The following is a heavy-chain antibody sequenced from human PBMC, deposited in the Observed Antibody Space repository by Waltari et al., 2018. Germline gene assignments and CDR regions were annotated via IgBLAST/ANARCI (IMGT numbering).Heavy chain of an antibody. CDR2: ISPNSGVT. CDR1: GYSLNGSY. V-gene: IGHV1-2*02. D-gene: IGHD4-17*01. CDR3: ARDPRWAVTKDYFDF. Sequence: QVQLVQSGAEVQKPGASVKVSCKASGYSLNGSYIHWVRQAPGQGLEWMGWISPNSGVTNYAQKFQARVTMTRDTSISTAYLELSRLTSDDTAIYYCARDPRWAVTKDYFDFWGQGTLVTVSS. J-gene: IGHJ4*02.